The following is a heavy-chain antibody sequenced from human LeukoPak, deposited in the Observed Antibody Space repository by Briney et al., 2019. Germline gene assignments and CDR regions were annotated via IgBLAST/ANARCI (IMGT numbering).Heavy chain of an antibody. D-gene: IGHD3-16*01. Sequence: GGCLRLSCAASGFTFCNAWMSWVREAPGKGLEWGGRIKSKTDGEITAYAAPVKGRFTISRDDSKNTLYLQMNSLKREDTAVYYCNANYDYVWGSDYWGQGTLVTVSS. J-gene: IGHJ4*02. CDR2: IKSKTDGEIT. CDR3: NANYDYVWGSDY. CDR1: GFTFCNAW. V-gene: IGHV3-15*01.